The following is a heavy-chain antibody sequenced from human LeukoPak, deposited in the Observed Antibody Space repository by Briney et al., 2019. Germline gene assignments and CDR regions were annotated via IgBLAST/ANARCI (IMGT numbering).Heavy chain of an antibody. CDR1: GFTFSSYW. V-gene: IGHV3-7*01. Sequence: GGSLRLSCAASGFTFSSYWMSWVRQAPGKRLEWVANIKQDGSEKYYVDSVKGRFTISRDNAKNSLYLQMNSLRAEDTAVYYCARDPEGWLQFGYYFDYWGQGTLVTVSS. J-gene: IGHJ4*02. CDR3: ARDPEGWLQFGYYFDY. D-gene: IGHD5-24*01. CDR2: IKQDGSEK.